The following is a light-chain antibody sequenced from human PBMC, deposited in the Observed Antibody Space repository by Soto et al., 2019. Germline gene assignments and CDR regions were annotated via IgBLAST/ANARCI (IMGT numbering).Light chain of an antibody. CDR1: RIGGFNY. V-gene: IGLV2-11*01. J-gene: IGLJ1*01. CDR3: CTYAGIYTYV. Sequence: QAALTQPLSVSGSPGQSVTIACTGCRIGGFNYVSWYQQHPGKAPRVVIYDFYKRPSGVPDRFSCSKSGNTASLTISGLQADDEADYYCCTYAGIYTYVFGSGTKVTVL. CDR2: DFY.